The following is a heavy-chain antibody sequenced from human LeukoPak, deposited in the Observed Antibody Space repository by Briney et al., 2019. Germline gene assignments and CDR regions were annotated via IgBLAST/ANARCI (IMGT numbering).Heavy chain of an antibody. CDR2: LSHDGSNK. CDR1: GFTFSNYG. Sequence: QPGRSLRLSCAASGFTFSNYGIHWVRQAPGKGLEWVAVLSHDGSNKYYGDSVKGRFTISRDNSKNTLYLQMNSLRAEDTAVYYCAKDWGFQYASGSYCEYWGQGTLVTVSS. V-gene: IGHV3-30*18. J-gene: IGHJ4*02. D-gene: IGHD3-10*01. CDR3: AKDWGFQYASGSYCEY.